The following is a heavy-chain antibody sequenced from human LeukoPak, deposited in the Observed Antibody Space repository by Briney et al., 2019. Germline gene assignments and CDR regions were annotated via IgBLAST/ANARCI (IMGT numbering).Heavy chain of an antibody. CDR2: ISWNSGSI. V-gene: IGHV3-9*01. CDR1: GFTFDDYA. J-gene: IGHJ4*02. Sequence: GGSLRLSCAASGFTFDDYAMHWVRQAPGKGLEWVSGISWNSGSIGYADSVKGRFTISRDNAKNSLYLQMNSLRAEDTALYYCAKGGTTFRDGKNFSPAYWGQGTLVTVSS. D-gene: IGHD5-24*01. CDR3: AKGGTTFRDGKNFSPAY.